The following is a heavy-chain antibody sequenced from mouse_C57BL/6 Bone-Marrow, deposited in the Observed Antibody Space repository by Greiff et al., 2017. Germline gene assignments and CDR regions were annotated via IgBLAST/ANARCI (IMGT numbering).Heavy chain of an antibody. Sequence: VQLQQSGPELVKPGASVKMSCKASGYTFTDYNMHWVKQSHGKSLEWIGYINPNNGGTSYNQKFKGKATLTVNKSSSTAYMELRSLTSEDSAVYYCARNSITTVVDFDYWGQGTTLTVSS. J-gene: IGHJ2*01. V-gene: IGHV1-22*01. CDR2: INPNNGGT. CDR1: GYTFTDYN. CDR3: ARNSITTVVDFDY. D-gene: IGHD1-1*01.